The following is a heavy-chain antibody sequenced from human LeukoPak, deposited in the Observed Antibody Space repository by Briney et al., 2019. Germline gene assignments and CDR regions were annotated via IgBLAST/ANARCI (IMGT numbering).Heavy chain of an antibody. CDR2: ISYDGSNK. CDR3: ATLEEYYFDY. J-gene: IGHJ4*02. Sequence: GRSLRLSCAASGFTFSSYGMHWVRQAPGKGLEWVAAISYDGSNKYYADSVKGRFTISRDNSKNTLYLQMNSLRAEDTAVYYCATLEEYYFDYWGQGTLVTVSS. CDR1: GFTFSSYG. V-gene: IGHV3-30*03.